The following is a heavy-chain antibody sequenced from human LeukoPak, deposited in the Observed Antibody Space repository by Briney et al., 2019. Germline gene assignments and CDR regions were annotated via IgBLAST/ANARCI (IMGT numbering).Heavy chain of an antibody. D-gene: IGHD2/OR15-2a*01. J-gene: IGHJ6*03. CDR1: GFTFSSYA. V-gene: IGHV3-23*01. CDR2: ISGSGGST. Sequence: GGSLRLSCAASGFTFSSYAMSWVRQAPGKGLEWVSAISGSGGSTYYADSVKGRLTISRDNSKNTLYLQTNSLRAEDTAVYYCAKEFSTPLGSDYYYYYMDVWGKGTTVTVSS. CDR3: AKEFSTPLGSDYYYYYMDV.